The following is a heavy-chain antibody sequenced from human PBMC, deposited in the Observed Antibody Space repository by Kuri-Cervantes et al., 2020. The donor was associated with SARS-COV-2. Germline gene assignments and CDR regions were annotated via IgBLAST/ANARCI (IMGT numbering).Heavy chain of an antibody. V-gene: IGHV1-24*01. CDR3: ARGGYIYGYDAFDV. CDR1: GYTLTELS. J-gene: IGHJ3*01. Sequence: ASVKVSCKVSGYTLTELSMHWVRQAPGKGLEWMGGFDPEDGETIYAQKFQGRVTMTEDTSTDTAYMELSSLRSDDTAVYFCARGGYIYGYDAFDVWGQGTKVTVSS. CDR2: FDPEDGET. D-gene: IGHD5-18*01.